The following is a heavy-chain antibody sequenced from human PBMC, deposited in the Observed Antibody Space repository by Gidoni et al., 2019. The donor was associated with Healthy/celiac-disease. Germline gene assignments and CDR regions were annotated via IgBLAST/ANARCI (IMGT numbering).Heavy chain of an antibody. J-gene: IGHJ6*03. CDR3: ARICPPLRFLEWGRGYYYYMDV. CDR2: INHSGST. D-gene: IGHD3-3*01. Sequence: QVQLQLWGAGLLKPSETLSLTCAVFGGSFSGYSWSWIRQPPGKGLEWIGEINHSGSTNYNPSLKSRVTISVDTSKNQFSLKLSSVTAADTAVYYCARICPPLRFLEWGRGYYYYMDVWGKGTTVTVSS. V-gene: IGHV4-34*01. CDR1: GGSFSGYS.